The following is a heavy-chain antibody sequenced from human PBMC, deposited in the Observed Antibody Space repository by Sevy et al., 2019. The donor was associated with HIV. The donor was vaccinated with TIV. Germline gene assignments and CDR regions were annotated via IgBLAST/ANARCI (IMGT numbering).Heavy chain of an antibody. Sequence: ASVKVSCKASGYSLNSYDINWVRQATRQGLEWMGWMNPDSGRRGYAPKFQGRVTMTTDTSKGTAYMELRGLRSDDSAVYYCARADLDSTTFFYYYGLDVWGQGTTVTVSS. CDR3: ARADLDSTTFFYYYGLDV. V-gene: IGHV1-8*01. J-gene: IGHJ6*02. CDR1: GYSLNSYD. D-gene: IGHD2-2*01. CDR2: MNPDSGRR.